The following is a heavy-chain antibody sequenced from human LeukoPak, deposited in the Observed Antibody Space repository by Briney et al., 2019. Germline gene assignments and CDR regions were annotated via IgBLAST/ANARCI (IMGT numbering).Heavy chain of an antibody. CDR2: TYYRSKWYN. D-gene: IGHD6-13*01. V-gene: IGHV6-1*01. CDR3: ARARDVAAAGTNAFDI. J-gene: IGHJ3*02. CDR1: GDSVYSNSAA. Sequence: SQTLSLTCAISGDSVYSNSAAWNWIRQSPSRGLEWLGRTYYRSKWYNDYAVSVKSRITINPDTSKNQFSLQLNSVTPEDTAVYYCARARDVAAAGTNAFDIWGQGTMVTVSS.